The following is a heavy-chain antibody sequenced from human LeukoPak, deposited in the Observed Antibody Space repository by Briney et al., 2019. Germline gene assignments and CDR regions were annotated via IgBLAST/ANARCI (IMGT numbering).Heavy chain of an antibody. CDR2: VRYDGNNP. J-gene: IGHJ4*02. CDR3: ARGESAYFDY. V-gene: IGHV3-30*12. D-gene: IGHD1-26*01. Sequence: GGSLRLSCAASGFTFGSYGMHWVRQAPGKGLDWVAFVRYDGNNPYYSASVKGRFTISRDNAKNSLYLQMNSLRAEDTAVYYCARGESAYFDYWGQGTLVTVSS. CDR1: GFTFGSYG.